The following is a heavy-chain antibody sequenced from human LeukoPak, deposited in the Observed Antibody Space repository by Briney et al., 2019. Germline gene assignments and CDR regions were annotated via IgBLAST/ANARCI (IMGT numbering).Heavy chain of an antibody. D-gene: IGHD5-18*01. Sequence: ASVKVSCKASGYTFTDYYMHWVRQAPGQGLEWMGWINPNSGGTNYAQKFLGRVTMTIDASVSTAYMELSSLRSDDTAVYYCARGRSYGFDFDSWGPGTLVIVSS. CDR2: INPNSGGT. V-gene: IGHV1-2*02. J-gene: IGHJ4*02. CDR3: ARGRSYGFDFDS. CDR1: GYTFTDYY.